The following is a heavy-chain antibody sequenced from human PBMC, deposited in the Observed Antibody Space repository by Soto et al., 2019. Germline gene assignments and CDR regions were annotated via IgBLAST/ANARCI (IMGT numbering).Heavy chain of an antibody. Sequence: GGFLRLSCAASGFTFGHYSMNWISQAPGKGLEWISTITYDGDFTHYEDSVKGRFTVSRDNSKNILYLEMNNLRVDDTALYYCTRDPSTVKDVYWGCGTLVTVSS. D-gene: IGHD2-21*02. CDR3: TRDPSTVKDVY. V-gene: IGHV3-23*01. J-gene: IGHJ4*01. CDR1: GFTFGHYS. CDR2: ITYDGDFT.